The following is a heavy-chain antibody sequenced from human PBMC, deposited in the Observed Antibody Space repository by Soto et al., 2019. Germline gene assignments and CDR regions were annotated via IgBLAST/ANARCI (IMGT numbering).Heavy chain of an antibody. J-gene: IGHJ4*02. D-gene: IGHD3-10*01. V-gene: IGHV3-9*01. CDR1: GFTFDDYA. Sequence: EVQLVESGGGLVQPGGSLRLSCAASGFTFDDYAIHWVRQIPGQGLGWVSGISWNGDATGYADAVKGRFTIFRDNAKNSLHLQMDSLKTEDTAMYYCANLPLYGSGFDCWGQGTLVTVSS. CDR3: ANLPLYGSGFDC. CDR2: ISWNGDAT.